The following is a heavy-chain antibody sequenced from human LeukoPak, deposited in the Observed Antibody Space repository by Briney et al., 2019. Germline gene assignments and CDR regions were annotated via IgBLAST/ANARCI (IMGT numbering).Heavy chain of an antibody. V-gene: IGHV3-49*04. Sequence: AGGSLRLSCAASGFTFSSYSMSWVRQAPGKGLEWVGFIRSKAYGGTTEYAASVNGRFTISRHDSKSIAYLQMNSLKTEDTAVYYCTRIRGYSGYEDWGQGTLVTVSS. CDR3: TRIRGYSGYED. D-gene: IGHD5-12*01. CDR2: IRSKAYGGTT. CDR1: GFTFSSYS. J-gene: IGHJ4*02.